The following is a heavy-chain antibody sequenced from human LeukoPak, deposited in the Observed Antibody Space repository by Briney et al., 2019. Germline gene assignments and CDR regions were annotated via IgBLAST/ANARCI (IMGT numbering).Heavy chain of an antibody. CDR2: IDPSDSYT. J-gene: IGHJ5*02. CDR3: ARHGVVVTATQTNWFDP. Sequence: GESLKISCKGSGYSFTSYWISWVRQMPGKGLEWMGTIDPSDSYTNYSPSFQGRVTISADKSISTAYLQWSSLKASDTAMYYCARHGVVVTATQTNWFDPWGQGTLVTVSS. D-gene: IGHD2-21*02. CDR1: GYSFTSYW. V-gene: IGHV5-10-1*01.